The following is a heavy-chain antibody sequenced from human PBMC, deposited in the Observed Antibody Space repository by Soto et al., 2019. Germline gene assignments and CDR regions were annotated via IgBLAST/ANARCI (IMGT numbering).Heavy chain of an antibody. V-gene: IGHV3-30*18. CDR1: GFTFSSYG. CDR2: LTSDGSYK. CDR3: AKGGDFDY. Sequence: GGSLRLSCGVSGFTFSSYGMQWVRQAPGKGLQWVAILTSDGSYKSYADSAKGRFTISRDNSKNTVYLQMDSLRADDTAVYYCAKGGDFDYWGQGTLVTVSS. J-gene: IGHJ4*01.